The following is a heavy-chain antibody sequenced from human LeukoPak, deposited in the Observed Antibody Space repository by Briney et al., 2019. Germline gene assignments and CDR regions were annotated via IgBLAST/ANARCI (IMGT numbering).Heavy chain of an antibody. CDR2: IILSSTYI. CDR3: ARTIYDGKHYFDY. CDR1: GFTFSLFT. D-gene: IGHD5/OR15-5a*01. J-gene: IGHJ4*02. Sequence: PGGSLRLSCAASGFTFSLFTRHWVRQAPGKGLDWVSYIILSSTYISYADPVKGRFTISRDNAKNSLYLQMNSLGAEDTAVYYYARTIYDGKHYFDYWGQGTLVTVSS. V-gene: IGHV3-21*05.